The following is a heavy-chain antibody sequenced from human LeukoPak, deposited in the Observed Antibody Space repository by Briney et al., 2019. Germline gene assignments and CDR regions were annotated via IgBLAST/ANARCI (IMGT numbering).Heavy chain of an antibody. CDR3: ARQYVYSSSFFGY. V-gene: IGHV5-51*01. CDR2: IYPGDSDT. CDR1: GYSFTSYW. J-gene: IGHJ4*02. D-gene: IGHD6-6*01. Sequence: GESLKISCEGSGYSFTSYWIGWVRQMPGKGLEWMGIIYPGDSDTRYSPSFQGQVTISADKSISTAYLQWSSLKASDTAMYYCARQYVYSSSFFGYWGQGTLVTVSS.